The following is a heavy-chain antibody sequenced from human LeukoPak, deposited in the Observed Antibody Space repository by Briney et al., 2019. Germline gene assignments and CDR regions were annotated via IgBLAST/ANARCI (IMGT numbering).Heavy chain of an antibody. Sequence: ASVRVSCKASGYTFTGDFIHWVRQAPGQGLEWMGWINPNSGGTNYAQNFQGRVTMTRDTSTNTASMELSRLTSDDTAVYFCARARMSLGDFDYWGQGTLVTVSS. D-gene: IGHD3-10*01. V-gene: IGHV1-2*02. CDR1: GYTFTGDF. CDR3: ARARMSLGDFDY. CDR2: INPNSGGT. J-gene: IGHJ4*02.